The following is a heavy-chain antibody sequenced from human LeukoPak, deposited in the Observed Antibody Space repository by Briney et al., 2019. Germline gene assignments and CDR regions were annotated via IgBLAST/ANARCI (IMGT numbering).Heavy chain of an antibody. V-gene: IGHV4-59*01. CDR1: GGSISTYY. D-gene: IGHD2-8*01. CDR3: ARVKTGCRPVTLGYYYYMDV. CDR2: IYYSGST. J-gene: IGHJ6*03. Sequence: SETLSLTCTVSGGSISTYYWSWIRQPPGKALEWIGYIYYSGSTNYNPSLKSRVTISVDTSKNQFSLKLRSVTAADTAVYYCARVKTGCRPVTLGYYYYMDVWGKGTTVTVSS.